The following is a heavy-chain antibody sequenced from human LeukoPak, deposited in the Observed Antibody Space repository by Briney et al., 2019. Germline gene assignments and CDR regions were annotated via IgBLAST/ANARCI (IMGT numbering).Heavy chain of an antibody. CDR2: IYYSGST. CDR1: GGSISSSSYY. Sequence: PSETLSLTCTVSGGSISSSSYYWGWIRQPPGKGLEWIGSIYYSGSTYYNPSLKSRVTISVDKSRNQFSLKRSSVTAADTAVYYCARVPAFYYGDYWTSSNYFDYWGQGTLVTVSS. D-gene: IGHD4-17*01. J-gene: IGHJ4*02. CDR3: ARVPAFYYGDYWTSSNYFDY. V-gene: IGHV4-39*07.